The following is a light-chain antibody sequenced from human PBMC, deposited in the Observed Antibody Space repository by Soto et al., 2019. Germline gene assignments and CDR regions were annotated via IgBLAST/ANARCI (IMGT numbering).Light chain of an antibody. CDR2: EVS. V-gene: IGLV2-14*01. Sequence: QSVLTQPAAVSGSPGQSITISCTGTSSDVGGFSYVSWYQQHPGKAPKVMIYEVSNRPSGVSNRFSGPKSGNTASLTISGLQPEDEADYYCSSYRGSSTVFGGGTKLTVL. J-gene: IGLJ2*01. CDR1: SSDVGGFSY. CDR3: SSYRGSSTV.